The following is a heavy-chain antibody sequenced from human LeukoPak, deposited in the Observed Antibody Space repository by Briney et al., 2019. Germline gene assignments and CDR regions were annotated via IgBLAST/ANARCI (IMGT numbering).Heavy chain of an antibody. CDR1: GFTFSSYA. V-gene: IGHV3-30*04. J-gene: IGHJ3*02. CDR2: ISYDGSNK. CDR3: ASIVVVAAADAFDI. D-gene: IGHD2-15*01. Sequence: GGSLRLSCAASGFTFSSYAMHWVRQAPGKGLEWVAVISYDGSNKYYADPVKGRFTISRDNSKNTLYLQMNSLRAEDTAVYYCASIVVVAAADAFDIWGQGTMVTVSS.